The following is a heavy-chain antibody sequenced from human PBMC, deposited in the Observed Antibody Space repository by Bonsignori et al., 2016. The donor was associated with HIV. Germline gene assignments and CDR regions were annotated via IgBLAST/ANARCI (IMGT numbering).Heavy chain of an antibody. CDR2: VNHSGST. CDR3: ARGGRLRVAGIGY. J-gene: IGHJ4*02. D-gene: IGHD6-19*01. Sequence: SETLSLTCAVYGGSFSGYYWSWIRQPPGKGLEWIGEVNHSGSTNYNPSLKSRVTISVDTSKNQFSLKLSSVTAADTAVYYCARGGRLRVAGIGYWGQGTLVTVSS. CDR1: GGSFSGYY. V-gene: IGHV4-34*01.